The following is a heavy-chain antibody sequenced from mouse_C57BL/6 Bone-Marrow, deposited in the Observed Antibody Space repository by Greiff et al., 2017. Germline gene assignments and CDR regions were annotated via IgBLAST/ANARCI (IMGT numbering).Heavy chain of an antibody. CDR2: IYPRSGNT. J-gene: IGHJ3*01. V-gene: IGHV1-81*01. CDR1: GYTFTSYG. Sequence: QVQLKQSGAELARPGASVKLSCKASGYTFTSYGISWVKQRTGQGLEWIGEIYPRSGNTYYNEKFKGKATLTADKSSSTAYMELRSLTSEDSAVYFCARVVDYAWFADWGQGTLVTVSA. CDR3: ARVVDYAWFAD. D-gene: IGHD2-4*01.